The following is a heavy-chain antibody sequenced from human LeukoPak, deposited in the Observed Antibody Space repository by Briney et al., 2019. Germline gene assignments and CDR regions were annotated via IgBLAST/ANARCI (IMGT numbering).Heavy chain of an antibody. V-gene: IGHV4-34*01. Sequence: SETLSLTCAVYGGSFSGYYWSWMRQPPGKGLEWIGEINHSGSTNYNPSLKSRVTISVDTSKNQFSLKLSSVTAADTAVYYCARGRLVAARHYYYMDVWGKGTTVTVSS. CDR2: INHSGST. CDR3: ARGRLVAARHYYYMDV. J-gene: IGHJ6*03. D-gene: IGHD6-6*01. CDR1: GGSFSGYY.